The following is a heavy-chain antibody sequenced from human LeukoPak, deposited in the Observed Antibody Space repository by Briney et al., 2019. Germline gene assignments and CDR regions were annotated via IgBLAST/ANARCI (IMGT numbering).Heavy chain of an antibody. CDR1: GFTFNSYA. Sequence: PGGSLRLSCAASGFTFNSYAMHWVRQAPGKGLEWVAVISYDGSNKYYADSVKGRFTISRDNSKNTLYLQMNSLRAEDTAVYYCARVSVTTVTPDYWGQGTLVTVSS. J-gene: IGHJ4*02. V-gene: IGHV3-30-3*01. CDR3: ARVSVTTVTPDY. CDR2: ISYDGSNK. D-gene: IGHD4-17*01.